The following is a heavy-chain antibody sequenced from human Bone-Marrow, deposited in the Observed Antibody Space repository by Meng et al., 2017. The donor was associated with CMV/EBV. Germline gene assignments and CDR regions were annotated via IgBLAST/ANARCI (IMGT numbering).Heavy chain of an antibody. CDR1: GFTFSDYY. CDR3: ARDTWSGYLPSPYYYYGMDV. D-gene: IGHD3-3*01. V-gene: IGHV3-11*04. Sequence: GGSLRLSCAASGFTFSDYYMAWIRQAPGKGLEWVSYISSSGSTIYYADSVKGRFTISRDNAKNSLYLQMNSLRAEDTAVYYCARDTWSGYLPSPYYYYGMDVWGQGTTVTVSS. J-gene: IGHJ6*02. CDR2: ISSSGSTI.